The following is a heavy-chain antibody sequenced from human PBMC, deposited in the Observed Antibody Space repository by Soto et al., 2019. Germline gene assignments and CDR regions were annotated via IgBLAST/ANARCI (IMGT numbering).Heavy chain of an antibody. Sequence: EVQLLESGGGLVQPGGSLRLSCAASGFTFSSYAMSWVRQAPGKGLEWVSAISGSGGSTYYADSVKGRFTISRDNSKNTLYLQMNSLRAEDTAVYYCAKDGSSGWYSGCYFDYWGQGTLVTVSS. D-gene: IGHD6-19*01. CDR2: ISGSGGST. CDR1: GFTFSSYA. V-gene: IGHV3-23*01. CDR3: AKDGSSGWYSGCYFDY. J-gene: IGHJ4*02.